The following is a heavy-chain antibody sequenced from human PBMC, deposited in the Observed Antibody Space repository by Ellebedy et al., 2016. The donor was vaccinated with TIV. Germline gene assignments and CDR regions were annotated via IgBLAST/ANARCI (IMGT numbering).Heavy chain of an antibody. J-gene: IGHJ4*02. CDR2: ISIYNGNT. CDR3: ARDLRGSLKGGY. D-gene: IGHD2-8*01. CDR1: GYSFSIFG. Sequence: AASVKVSCKASGYSFSIFGFSWVRQAPGQGLEWMGWISIYNGNTKYSQKFQGRVNMTTDTSTTTVYMELRSLRSDDTAVYYCARDLRGSLKGGYWGQGTLVTVSS. V-gene: IGHV1-18*04.